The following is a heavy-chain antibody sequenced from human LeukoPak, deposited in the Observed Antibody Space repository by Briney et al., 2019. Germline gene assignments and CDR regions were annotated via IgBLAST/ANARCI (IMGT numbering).Heavy chain of an antibody. Sequence: ASVKVSCKAYGYTFTSYVIHWVRQAPGQRLEWMGWINGGNGNTKYSQKLQGRVTIIRDTSASTAYMEMSSLRSEDTAVYYCARDARGAAAADDPFDIWGQGTMVTVSS. D-gene: IGHD6-13*01. CDR3: ARDARGAAAADDPFDI. CDR1: GYTFTSYV. J-gene: IGHJ3*02. CDR2: INGGNGNT. V-gene: IGHV1-3*01.